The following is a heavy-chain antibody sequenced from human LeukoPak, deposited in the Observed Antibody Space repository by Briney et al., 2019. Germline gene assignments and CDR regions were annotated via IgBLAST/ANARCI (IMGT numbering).Heavy chain of an antibody. CDR2: IYYSGST. V-gene: IGHV4-59*01. J-gene: IGHJ5*02. CDR1: GGSISSYY. D-gene: IGHD3-22*01. Sequence: SETLPLTCTVSGGSISSYYWSWIRQPPGKGLEWIGYIYYSGSTNYNPSLKSRVTISVDTSKNQFSLKLSSVTAADTAVYYCARDDSSGYYHEAWGQGTLVTVSS. CDR3: ARDDSSGYYHEA.